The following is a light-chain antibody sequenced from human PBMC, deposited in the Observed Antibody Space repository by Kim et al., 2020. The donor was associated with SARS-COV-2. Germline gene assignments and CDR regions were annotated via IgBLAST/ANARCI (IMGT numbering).Light chain of an antibody. J-gene: IGLJ1*01. V-gene: IGLV3-1*01. CDR2: QDN. CDR1: KLGDTY. Sequence: SYELTQPPSVSVSPGQTASITCSGDKLGDTYACWYQQKPGQSPVLVIYQDNKRPSGIPERFSGSNSGNTATLTISGTQAMDEDDYYCQAWDSSTYVFGTGTKVTVL. CDR3: QAWDSSTYV.